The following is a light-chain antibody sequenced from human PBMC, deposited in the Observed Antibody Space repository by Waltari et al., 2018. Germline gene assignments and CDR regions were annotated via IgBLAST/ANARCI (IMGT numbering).Light chain of an antibody. CDR3: QQYQNWPWT. Sequence: ETVMTQSPATLSVSPGERATLSCRDSQNINTTLAWYQRKHGQPPRLLIYGASTRATGVPARFSGSGSGAEFTLIISSLQSEDFAVYYCQQYQNWPWTFGQGTKVDI. CDR2: GAS. CDR1: QNINTT. J-gene: IGKJ1*01. V-gene: IGKV3-15*01.